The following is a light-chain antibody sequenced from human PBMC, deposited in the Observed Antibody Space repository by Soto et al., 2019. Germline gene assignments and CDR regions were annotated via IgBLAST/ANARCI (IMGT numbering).Light chain of an antibody. CDR1: SSNIGSNY. V-gene: IGLV1-47*01. Sequence: QSVLTQPPSASGTPGQRVTISCSGSSSNIGSNYVYWYLQLPGTAPKLLIYRNNQRPSGVPDRFSGSKSGTSASLAISGLRSEDEADYYCAAWDDSLSGPVFGTGTKVTVL. J-gene: IGLJ1*01. CDR2: RNN. CDR3: AAWDDSLSGPV.